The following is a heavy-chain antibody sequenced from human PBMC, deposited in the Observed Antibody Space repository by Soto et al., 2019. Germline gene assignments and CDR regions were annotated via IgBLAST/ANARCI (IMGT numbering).Heavy chain of an antibody. CDR2: IYYSGST. V-gene: IGHV4-31*03. J-gene: IGHJ4*02. CDR3: AREKHGERDLHFDS. D-gene: IGHD6-25*01. CDR1: SGSINSGGYY. Sequence: QVQLQESGPGLVKPSQTLSLTCTVSSGSINSGGYYWSWIRQHPGKGLEWIGYIYYSGSTYYNPSLKSRVTISVDTSKNQCSLKLSSVTAADTAVYYCAREKHGERDLHFDSWGQGTLVTVSS.